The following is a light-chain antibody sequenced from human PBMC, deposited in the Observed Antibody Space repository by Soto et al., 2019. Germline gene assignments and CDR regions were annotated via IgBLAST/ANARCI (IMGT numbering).Light chain of an antibody. CDR1: QSVSNNY. CDR3: QQYGSSGT. J-gene: IGKJ1*01. CDR2: GAS. Sequence: EILLTQSPGTLSLSPGERATLSCRASQSVSNNYFAWYQPKPGKAPRLLIYGASNRATGIPDRLSGSGSGTDFTLTIRRLEPEDFAVYYCQQYGSSGTFGQGTKVDIK. V-gene: IGKV3-20*01.